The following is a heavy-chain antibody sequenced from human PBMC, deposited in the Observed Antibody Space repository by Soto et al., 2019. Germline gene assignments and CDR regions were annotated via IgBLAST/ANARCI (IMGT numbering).Heavy chain of an antibody. Sequence: QVQLVQSGAEVKKPGSSVKVSCKASGGTFGSYAISWVRQAPGQGLEWMGGIIPIPGTANYAQKFQGRVTIAADESTSTAYMELSSLRSEDTAVYYCARAQGSNTSLVIYYYYYYGMDVWGQGTAVTVPS. CDR3: ARAQGSNTSLVIYYYYYYGMDV. V-gene: IGHV1-69*01. CDR2: IIPIPGTA. CDR1: GGTFGSYA. D-gene: IGHD2-2*01. J-gene: IGHJ6*02.